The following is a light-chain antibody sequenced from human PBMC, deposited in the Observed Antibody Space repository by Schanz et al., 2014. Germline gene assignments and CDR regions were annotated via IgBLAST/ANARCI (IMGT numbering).Light chain of an antibody. V-gene: IGLV2-11*01. CDR1: SSDVGGHNY. Sequence: QSVLTQPRSVSGSPGQSVTISCAGTSSDVGGHNYVSWYQQHPGKAPKLIIYDVSVRPSGVPDRFSGSKSVNTASLTISGLQAEDEADYYCCSYAGKYTWVFGGGTKVTVL. J-gene: IGLJ3*02. CDR3: CSYAGKYTWV. CDR2: DVS.